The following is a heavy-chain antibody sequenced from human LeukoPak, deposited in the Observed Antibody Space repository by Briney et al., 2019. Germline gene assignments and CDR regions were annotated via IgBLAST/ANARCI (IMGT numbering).Heavy chain of an antibody. CDR2: INPNSGGT. CDR3: ARDQVVLCSD. V-gene: IGHV1-2*02. Sequence: ASVKVSCKASGGTFSSYAISWVRQAPGQGLEWMGWINPNSGGTNYAQKFQGRVTMTRDTSISTAYMELSRLRSDDTAVYYCARDQVVLCSDWGQGTLVTVSS. CDR1: GGTFSSYA. J-gene: IGHJ4*02. D-gene: IGHD2-15*01.